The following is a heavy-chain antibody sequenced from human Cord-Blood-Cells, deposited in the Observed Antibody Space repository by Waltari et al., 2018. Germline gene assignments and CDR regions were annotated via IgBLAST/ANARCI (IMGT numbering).Heavy chain of an antibody. J-gene: IGHJ6*02. V-gene: IGHV3-30*18. CDR3: AKDPHGGYCSGGSCYSNYYYGMDV. CDR1: GFTFSSYG. D-gene: IGHD2-15*01. Sequence: AASGFTFSSYGMHGVRQAPAKGLEWVAVLSYDGSNKDYADSVKGRITITRDNSKNTLYLQMNRLRAEDTAVYYCAKDPHGGYCSGGSCYSNYYYGMDVWGQGTTGTVSS. CDR2: LSYDGSNK.